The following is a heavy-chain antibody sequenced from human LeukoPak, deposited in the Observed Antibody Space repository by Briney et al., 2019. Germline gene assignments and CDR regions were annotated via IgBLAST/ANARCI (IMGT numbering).Heavy chain of an antibody. D-gene: IGHD3-3*01. J-gene: IGHJ6*03. CDR3: ATLWSGTLYMDV. Sequence: SETLSLTCAVSGYSISSGYYWGWIRQPPGKGLEWIGSIYHSGSTYYNPSLKSRVTISVDTSKNQFSLELSSVTAADTAVYYCATLWSGTLYMDVWGKGTTVTVSS. V-gene: IGHV4-38-2*01. CDR1: GYSISSGYY. CDR2: IYHSGST.